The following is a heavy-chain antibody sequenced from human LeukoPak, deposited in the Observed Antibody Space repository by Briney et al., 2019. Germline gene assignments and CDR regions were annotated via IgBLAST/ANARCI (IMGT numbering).Heavy chain of an antibody. CDR3: ARPKSGVFGARNAFDI. CDR1: GDFLSSGAYY. J-gene: IGHJ3*02. V-gene: IGHV4-39*07. Sequence: KPSETLSLTCSVSGDFLSSGAYYWGWIRQPPGKGLEWIGEINHSGSTNYNPSLKSRVTISVDTSKNQFSLKLSSVTAADTAVYYCARPKSGVFGARNAFDIWGQGTMVTVSS. CDR2: INHSGST. D-gene: IGHD3-3*01.